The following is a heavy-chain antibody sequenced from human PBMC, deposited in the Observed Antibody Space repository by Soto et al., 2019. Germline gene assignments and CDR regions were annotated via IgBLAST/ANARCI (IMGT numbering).Heavy chain of an antibody. J-gene: IGHJ4*02. CDR2: ISAYNGNT. D-gene: IGHD3-22*01. Sequence: ASVKVSCKASGYTFTSYGISWVRQVPGQGLEWMGWISAYNGNTNYAQKLQGRVTMTTDTSTSTAYMELRSLRSDDTAVYYCARDRKIYYDSSGYSFDYWGQGTRVTVSS. CDR3: ARDRKIYYDSSGYSFDY. V-gene: IGHV1-18*04. CDR1: GYTFTSYG.